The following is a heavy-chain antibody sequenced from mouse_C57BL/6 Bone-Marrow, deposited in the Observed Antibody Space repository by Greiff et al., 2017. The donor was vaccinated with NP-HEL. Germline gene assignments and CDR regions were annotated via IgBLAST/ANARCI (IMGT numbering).Heavy chain of an antibody. Sequence: QVQLKESGPGLVQPSQSLSITCTVSGFSLTSYGVHWVRQSPGKGLEWLGVIWSGGSTDYNAAFISRLSISKDNSKSQVFFKMNSLQADDTAIYYCARKRIYYGPPEFAYWGQGTLVTVSA. D-gene: IGHD2-1*01. J-gene: IGHJ3*01. V-gene: IGHV2-2*01. CDR2: IWSGGST. CDR3: ARKRIYYGPPEFAY. CDR1: GFSLTSYG.